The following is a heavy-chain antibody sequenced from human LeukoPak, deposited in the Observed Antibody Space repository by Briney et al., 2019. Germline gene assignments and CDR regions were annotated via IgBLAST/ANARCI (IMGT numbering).Heavy chain of an antibody. CDR1: GFTFPRHA. CDR2: SAGSGGST. Sequence: GGSLRLSCAAAGFTFPRHAMSWVRQAPGKGLGWVASSAGSGGSTHYADSVKGRFTISRDNSQNTVYLHMNSLRADDTAVYYCTQEHFDTSGYYSRFDNWGQGILVTVS. J-gene: IGHJ4*02. CDR3: TQEHFDTSGYYSRFDN. V-gene: IGHV3-23*01. D-gene: IGHD3-22*01.